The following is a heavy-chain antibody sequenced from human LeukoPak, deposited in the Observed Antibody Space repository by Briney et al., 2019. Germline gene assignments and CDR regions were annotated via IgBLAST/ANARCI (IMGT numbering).Heavy chain of an antibody. CDR1: GGSISSYY. V-gene: IGHV4-4*07. CDR3: ARGPYSSSNWFDP. CDR2: IYTTGST. D-gene: IGHD6-6*01. J-gene: IGHJ5*02. Sequence: SETLSLTCTVSGGSISSYYWSRIRQPAGKGLELIGLIYTTGSTNYNPSLKSRVTMSVDTSKNQFSLKLTSVTAADTAVYYCARGPYSSSNWFDPWGQGTLVTVSS.